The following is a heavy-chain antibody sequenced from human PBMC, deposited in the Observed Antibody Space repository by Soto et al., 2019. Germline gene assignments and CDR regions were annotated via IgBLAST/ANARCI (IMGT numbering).Heavy chain of an antibody. CDR2: ISGSGGST. J-gene: IGHJ6*03. CDR3: AKVGGSGSLNKRYYYYYMDV. V-gene: IGHV3-23*01. Sequence: GGSLRLSCAASGFTFSSYAMSWVRQAPGKGLEWVSAISGSGGSTYYADSVKGRFTISRDNSKNTLYLQMNSLRAEDTAVYYCAKVGGSGSLNKRYYYYYMDVWGKGTTVTVSS. D-gene: IGHD3-10*01. CDR1: GFTFSSYA.